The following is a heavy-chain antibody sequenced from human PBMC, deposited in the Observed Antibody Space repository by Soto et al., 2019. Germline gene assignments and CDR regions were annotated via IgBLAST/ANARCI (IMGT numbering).Heavy chain of an antibody. V-gene: IGHV4-4*02. CDR3: ARVIVALPASINPGGYYYYGMDV. D-gene: IGHD2-2*02. Sequence: QVQLQESGPGLVKPSGTLSLTCAVSGDSINSNNWWIWVRQPPGKGLEWIGEIYHVGSTNYNPSLKSRVTISLDKSKNQFSLKLSSVTAADTAVYFCARVIVALPASINPGGYYYYGMDVWGQGTTVTVSS. CDR1: GDSINSNNW. CDR2: IYHVGST. J-gene: IGHJ6*02.